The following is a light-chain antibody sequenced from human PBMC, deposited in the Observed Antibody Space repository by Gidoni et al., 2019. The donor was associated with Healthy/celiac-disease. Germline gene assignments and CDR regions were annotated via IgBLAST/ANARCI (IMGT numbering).Light chain of an antibody. CDR1: KLGVKY. CDR2: QDS. Sequence: SYEMTQPPSVSGYPGQTASITCSGDKLGVKYASWYQQKPGQSPVLVIYQDSQRPSGIPERFSVSNSGNTATLTLSGTQAMDEADYYCQAWDSSTASVVFGGGTKLTVL. V-gene: IGLV3-1*01. J-gene: IGLJ2*01. CDR3: QAWDSSTASVV.